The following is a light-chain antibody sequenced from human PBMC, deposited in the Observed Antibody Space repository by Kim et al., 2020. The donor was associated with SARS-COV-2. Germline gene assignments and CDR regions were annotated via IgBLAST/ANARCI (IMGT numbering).Light chain of an antibody. CDR2: GAS. Sequence: EIVLTQSPGTLSLSPGERATLSCRASQSVRSNYLAWYQQNPGQAPRLLIYGASSRATGIPDRFSGSGSGTDFTLTISRLEPEDSAVYYCQQYGSSPMYTFGQGTKLEI. CDR3: QQYGSSPMYT. CDR1: QSVRSNY. V-gene: IGKV3-20*01. J-gene: IGKJ2*01.